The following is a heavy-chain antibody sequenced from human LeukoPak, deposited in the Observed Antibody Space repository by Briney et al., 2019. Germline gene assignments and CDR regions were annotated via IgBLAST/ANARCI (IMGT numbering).Heavy chain of an antibody. CDR3: AIPGSAHYPAPFDF. CDR2: LSGRGRDT. J-gene: IGHJ4*02. Sequence: GGTLRLSCAASGFTFSTYAMSWVRQAPGKGLEWLSALSGRGRDTFYADSVKGRFTISRDESKNTLYLQVNSLRAEDTAVYYCAIPGSAHYPAPFDFWGQGTLVTVSS. CDR1: GFTFSTYA. D-gene: IGHD3-22*01. V-gene: IGHV3-23*01.